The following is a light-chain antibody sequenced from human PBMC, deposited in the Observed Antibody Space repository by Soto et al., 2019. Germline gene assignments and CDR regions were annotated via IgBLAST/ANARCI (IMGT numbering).Light chain of an antibody. CDR3: QQLNSYPFT. Sequence: DIQLTQSPSFLSASVGDRVTITCRASQGIANYLAWYQQKPGKAPKLLIYAASTLQSGDPSRFSGSVSGTEFNLTISSLQPEHCATYYCQQLNSYPFTFGPGTKVDIK. CDR2: AAS. CDR1: QGIANY. V-gene: IGKV1-9*01. J-gene: IGKJ3*01.